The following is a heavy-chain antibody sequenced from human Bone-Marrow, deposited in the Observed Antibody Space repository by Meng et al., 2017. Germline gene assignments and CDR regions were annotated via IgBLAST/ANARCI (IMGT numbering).Heavy chain of an antibody. D-gene: IGHD6-13*01. CDR2: FDPEDGET. V-gene: IGHV1-24*01. CDR1: GYTLTELS. CDR3: ATGVTIAAAGTRNLYYYYYGMDV. J-gene: IGHJ6*02. Sequence: ASVKVSCKVSGYTLTELSMHWVRQAPGKGLEWMGGFDPEDGETIYAQKFQGRVTMTEDTSTDTAYMELSSLRSEDTAVYYCATGVTIAAAGTRNLYYYYYGMDVWGQGTTVTVSS.